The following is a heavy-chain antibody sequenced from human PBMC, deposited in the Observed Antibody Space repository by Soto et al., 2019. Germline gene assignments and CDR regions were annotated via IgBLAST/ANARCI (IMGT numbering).Heavy chain of an antibody. CDR2: ISSSSSYI. V-gene: IGHV3-21*01. CDR1: GFTFSSYS. Sequence: EVQLVESGGGLVKPGGSLRLSCAASGFTFSSYSMNWVRQAPGKGLVWVSSISSSSSYIYYGDSVKGRFTITRDNAKNTLYLQMNSLRAEDTAVYYCARLTSYDSSGYYCSWGQGTLVTVSS. J-gene: IGHJ5*02. CDR3: ARLTSYDSSGYYCS. D-gene: IGHD3-22*01.